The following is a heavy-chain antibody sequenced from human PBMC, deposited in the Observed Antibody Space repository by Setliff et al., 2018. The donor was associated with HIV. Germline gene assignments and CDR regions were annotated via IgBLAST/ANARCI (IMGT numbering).Heavy chain of an antibody. D-gene: IGHD7-27*01. V-gene: IGHV5-10-1*01. CDR1: GNSFSNHW. CDR3: ARHEDWGLLYFDY. Sequence: PGESLKISCKGSGNSFSNHWISWVRQVPGQGLEWMGNIDPSDSYTHYSPSFQGHVTISADKSISTVYLLWSSLKASDTAIYYCARHEDWGLLYFDYWGQGTLVTVSS. CDR2: IDPSDSYT. J-gene: IGHJ4*02.